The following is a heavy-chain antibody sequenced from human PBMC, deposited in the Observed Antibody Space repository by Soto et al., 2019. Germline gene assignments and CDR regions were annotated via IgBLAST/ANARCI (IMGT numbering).Heavy chain of an antibody. CDR3: ARSSGWRQVVGYKYGLDV. Sequence: QVQLVEPGGGLVKPGGSLRLSCAVSGFTVRDHYVTWIRQAPGKGLEWVSYIGGSGTYTNYADSVKGRFIISRDIAHNSLCLQINSLRAEDTAVYYCARSSGWRQVVGYKYGLDVWGQGTAVTVSS. D-gene: IGHD5-18*01. CDR2: IGGSGTYT. J-gene: IGHJ6*02. V-gene: IGHV3-11*06. CDR1: GFTVRDHY.